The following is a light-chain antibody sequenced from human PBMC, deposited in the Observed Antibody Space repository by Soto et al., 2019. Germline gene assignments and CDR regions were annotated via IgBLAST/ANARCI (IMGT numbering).Light chain of an antibody. CDR2: AAS. J-gene: IGKJ1*01. V-gene: IGKV3-15*01. Sequence: EIVMTQSPATLSVSPGERATLSCRASQSVSSNLAWHQQKPGQAPRLLIYAASTRATGIPARFSGSGSGTEFTLTISSLQSEDFAVYYCQQYNNWPPWTFGQGTKVDIK. CDR3: QQYNNWPPWT. CDR1: QSVSSN.